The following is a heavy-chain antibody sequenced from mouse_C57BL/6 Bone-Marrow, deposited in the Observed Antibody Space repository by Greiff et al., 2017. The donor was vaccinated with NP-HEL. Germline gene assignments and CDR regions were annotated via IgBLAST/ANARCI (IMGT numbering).Heavy chain of an antibody. CDR3: ARYYYGSSEWYFDV. D-gene: IGHD1-1*01. CDR1: GYSITSGYY. CDR2: ISYDGSN. V-gene: IGHV3-6*01. Sequence: ESGPGLVKPSQSLSLTCSVTGYSITSGYYWNWIRQFPGNKLEWMGYISYDGSNNYNPSLKNRISITRDTSKNQFFLKLNSVTTEDTATYYCARYYYGSSEWYFDVWGTGTTVTVSS. J-gene: IGHJ1*03.